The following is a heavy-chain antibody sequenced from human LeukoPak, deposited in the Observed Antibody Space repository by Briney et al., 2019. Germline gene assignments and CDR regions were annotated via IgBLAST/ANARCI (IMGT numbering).Heavy chain of an antibody. J-gene: IGHJ3*02. V-gene: IGHV1-2*04. CDR2: INPNCGGT. CDR1: GYTFTGYY. CDR3: ARGSFYGAFDI. D-gene: IGHD2/OR15-2a*01. Sequence: ASVKVSCKASGYTFTGYYMHWVRQAPGQGLEWMGWINPNCGGTNYAQKFQGWVTMTRDTSISTAYMELSRLRSDDTAVYYCARGSFYGAFDIWGQGTMVTVSS.